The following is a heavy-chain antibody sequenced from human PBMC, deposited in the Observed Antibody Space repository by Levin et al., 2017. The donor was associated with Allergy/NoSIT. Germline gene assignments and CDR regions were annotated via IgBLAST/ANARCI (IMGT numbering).Heavy chain of an antibody. CDR2: INPSGGST. D-gene: IGHD2-15*01. CDR1: GYTFTSYY. Sequence: PVASVKVSCKASGYTFTSYYMHWVRQAPGQGLEWMGIINPSGGSTSYAQKFQGRVTMTRDTSTSTVYMELSSLRSEDTAVYYCARALGCSGGSCYAGEDYFDYWGQGTLVTVSS. J-gene: IGHJ4*02. CDR3: ARALGCSGGSCYAGEDYFDY. V-gene: IGHV1-46*01.